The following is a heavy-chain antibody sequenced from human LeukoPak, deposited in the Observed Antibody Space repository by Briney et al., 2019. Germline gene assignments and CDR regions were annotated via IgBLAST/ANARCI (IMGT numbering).Heavy chain of an antibody. Sequence: ASVKVSCKASGYTFISYGISWVRQAPGQGLEWMGWISGYNGNTNYGQKFRGRVTLTTDTSTSTAYMELRSLRSDDTAVYYCARDDYSKANWFDPWGQGILVTVSS. D-gene: IGHD4-11*01. CDR1: GYTFISYG. V-gene: IGHV1-18*01. CDR2: ISGYNGNT. CDR3: ARDDYSKANWFDP. J-gene: IGHJ5*02.